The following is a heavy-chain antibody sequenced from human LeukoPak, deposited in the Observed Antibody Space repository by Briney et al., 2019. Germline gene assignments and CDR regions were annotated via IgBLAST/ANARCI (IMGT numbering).Heavy chain of an antibody. Sequence: GASVKVSCKASGYTFTSYGISWVRQAPGQGLEWMGWISANNGHTNYTQKLQGRVTMTTDTSTSTAYMELRSLRSDDTAVYYCARPARPSGSYGYWGQGTLVTVSS. CDR3: ARPARPSGSYGY. D-gene: IGHD3-16*01. J-gene: IGHJ4*02. CDR1: GYTFTSYG. CDR2: ISANNGHT. V-gene: IGHV1-18*01.